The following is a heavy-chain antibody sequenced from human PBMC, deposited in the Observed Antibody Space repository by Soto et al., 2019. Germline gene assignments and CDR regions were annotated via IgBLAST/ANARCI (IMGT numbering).Heavy chain of an antibody. V-gene: IGHV3-21*01. J-gene: IGHJ4*02. CDR1: GFTFSSYS. CDR3: ARPTNTYYYDSSGYYYPPLIDY. CDR2: ISSSSSYI. Sequence: GGSLRLSCAASGFTFSSYSMNWVRQAPGKGLEWVSSISSSSSYIYYADSVKGRFTISRDNAKNSLYLQMNSLRAEDTAVCYCARPTNTYYYDSSGYYYPPLIDYWGQGTLVTVSS. D-gene: IGHD3-22*01.